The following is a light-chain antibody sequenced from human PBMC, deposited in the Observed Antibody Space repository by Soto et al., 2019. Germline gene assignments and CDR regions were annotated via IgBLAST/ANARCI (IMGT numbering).Light chain of an antibody. CDR1: QSISSW. Sequence: DIKINDSPSAVSAYGVDRGGIRCRASQSISSWLAWYQQKPGKAPKLLIYKASSLESGVPSRFSATVSGTELRLTIAILQPEDFSTDYRHYFSVSPVTSGQGTRLEIK. CDR3: HYFSVSPVT. CDR2: KAS. J-gene: IGKJ5*01. V-gene: IGKV1-5*03.